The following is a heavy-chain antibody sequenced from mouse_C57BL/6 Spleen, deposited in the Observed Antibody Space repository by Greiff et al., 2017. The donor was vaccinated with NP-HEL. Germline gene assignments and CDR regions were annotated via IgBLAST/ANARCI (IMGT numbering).Heavy chain of an antibody. J-gene: IGHJ2*01. Sequence: VQLQQPGAELVKPGASVKLSCKASGYTFTSYWMQWVKQRPGQGLEWIGEIDPSDSYTNYNQQFKGQSPLTVDTSSSTAYMQLSSLTSEDAAVDYCARSRTGTDYWGQGTTLTVAS. CDR1: GYTFTSYW. CDR2: IDPSDSYT. D-gene: IGHD4-1*01. V-gene: IGHV1-50*01. CDR3: ARSRTGTDY.